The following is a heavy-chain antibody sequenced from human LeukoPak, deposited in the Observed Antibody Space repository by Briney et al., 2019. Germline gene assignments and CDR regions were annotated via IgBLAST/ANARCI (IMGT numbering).Heavy chain of an antibody. V-gene: IGHV3-21*01. CDR3: ARDPQDYYDSSGYFPKYYFDY. J-gene: IGHJ4*02. CDR1: GFTFSSYS. Sequence: GGSLRLSCAASGFTFSSYSMNWVRQAPGKGLEWVSSISSSSYIYYADSVKGRFTISRDNAKNSLYLQMNSLRAEDTAVYYCARDPQDYYDSSGYFPKYYFDYWGQGTLVTVSS. CDR2: ISSSSYI. D-gene: IGHD3-22*01.